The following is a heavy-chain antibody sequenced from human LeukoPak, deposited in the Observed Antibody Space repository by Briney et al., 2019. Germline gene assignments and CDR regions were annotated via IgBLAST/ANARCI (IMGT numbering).Heavy chain of an antibody. V-gene: IGHV3-21*06. CDR3: ARAFIAARPRDYYGMDV. CDR2: ISSTSTYI. CDR1: GFTFSSYS. J-gene: IGHJ6*02. D-gene: IGHD6-6*01. Sequence: GGSLRLSCAASGFTFSSYSMNWVRQAPGKGLEWVSSISSTSTYIYYADSVKGRFTISRDNAKNSLYLKMISLKAEDTAVYYCARAFIAARPRDYYGMDVWGQGTTVTVSS.